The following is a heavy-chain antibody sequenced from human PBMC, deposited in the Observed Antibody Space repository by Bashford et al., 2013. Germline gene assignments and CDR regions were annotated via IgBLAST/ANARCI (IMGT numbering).Heavy chain of an antibody. D-gene: IGHD2-21*01. Sequence: SETLSLTCLVSGGSISSYWWSWIRQPPRKGLEWLANIYYSGTTYYNPSLRSRVTMSVDTSANRFSLRLTSVTAADTAVYYCARTRRDLIGQMTFHAFDAFDLWGRGTMVTVSS. CDR3: ARTRRDLIGQMTFHAFDAFDL. J-gene: IGHJ3*01. CDR2: IYYSGTT. CDR1: GGSISSYW. V-gene: IGHV4-59*04.